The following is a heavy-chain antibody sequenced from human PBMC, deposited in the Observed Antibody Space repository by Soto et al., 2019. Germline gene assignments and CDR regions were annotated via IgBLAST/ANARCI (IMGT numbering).Heavy chain of an antibody. CDR2: IYYSVST. Sequence: PSETLSLTCTVSGGSISSYYWSWIRQPPGKGLEWIGYIYYSVSTNYNPSLKSRVTISVDTSKSQFSLKLSSVTAADTAVYYCARGLISGSHYSGGWYYFDSWGQGTQVTVSS. CDR1: GGSISSYY. J-gene: IGHJ4*02. CDR3: ARGLISGSHYSGGWYYFDS. V-gene: IGHV4-59*12. D-gene: IGHD1-26*01.